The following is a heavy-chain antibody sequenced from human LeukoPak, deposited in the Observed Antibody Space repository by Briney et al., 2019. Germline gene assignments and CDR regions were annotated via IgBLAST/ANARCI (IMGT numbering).Heavy chain of an antibody. J-gene: IGHJ4*02. CDR3: ASVYT. V-gene: IGHV1-18*01. D-gene: IGHD2-8*01. CDR2: ISVYNGNT. Sequence: ASVKVSCKASGYTFSNYGIAWVRQAPGQGLEWVGWISVYNGNTNYPRNLQGRVTMTTDTSTRTAYMELRSLRSDDTAVYYCASVYTWGQGTLVTVSS. CDR1: GYTFSNYG.